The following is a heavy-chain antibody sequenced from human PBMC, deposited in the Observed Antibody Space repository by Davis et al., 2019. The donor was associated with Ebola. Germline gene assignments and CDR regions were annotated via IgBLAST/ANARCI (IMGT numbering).Heavy chain of an antibody. V-gene: IGHV3-53*04. D-gene: IGHD2/OR15-2a*01. Sequence: STYYADSVKGRFTISRHNSKNTLYLQMNSLRAEDTAVYYCARDREYGYYGMDVWGQGTTVTVSS. CDR2: ST. CDR3: ARDREYGYYGMDV. J-gene: IGHJ6*02.